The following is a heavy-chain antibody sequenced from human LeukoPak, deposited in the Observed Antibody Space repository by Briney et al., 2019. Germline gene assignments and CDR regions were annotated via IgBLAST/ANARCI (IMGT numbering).Heavy chain of an antibody. CDR2: IIPIFGTA. D-gene: IGHD4-23*01. V-gene: IGHV1-69*13. Sequence: ASVKVSCKASGGTFSSYAISWVRQAPGQGLEWMGGIIPIFGTANYAQKFQGRVTITADESTSTAYMELSSLRSEDTAVYYCARAKKAPTTVVHPRIWAFDIWGQGTMVTVSS. CDR1: GGTFSSYA. CDR3: ARAKKAPTTVVHPRIWAFDI. J-gene: IGHJ3*02.